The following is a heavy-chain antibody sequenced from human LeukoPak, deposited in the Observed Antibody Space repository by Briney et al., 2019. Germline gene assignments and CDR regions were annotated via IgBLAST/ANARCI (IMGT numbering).Heavy chain of an antibody. CDR1: GGTFSSYA. V-gene: IGHV1-69*04. Sequence: VASVKVSCKASGGTFSSYAISWVRQAPGQGLEWMGRIIPILGIANYAQKFQGRVTITADKSTSTAYMELSSLRSEDTAVYYCARDRTGTGEAFDIWGQGTMVTVSS. D-gene: IGHD1-1*01. CDR2: IIPILGIA. CDR3: ARDRTGTGEAFDI. J-gene: IGHJ3*02.